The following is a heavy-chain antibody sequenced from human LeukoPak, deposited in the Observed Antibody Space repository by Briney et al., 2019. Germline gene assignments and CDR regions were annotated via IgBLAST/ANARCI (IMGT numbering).Heavy chain of an antibody. D-gene: IGHD2-2*01. CDR1: GFTFSSYG. Sequence: GGSLRLSCAASGFTFSSYGMHWVRQAPGKGLEWVAFIRYDGSNKYYADSVKGRFTISRDNSKNTLYLQMNSLRAEDTAVYYCAKDIVVVPAALWDDAFDIWGQGTMVTVSS. CDR2: IRYDGSNK. V-gene: IGHV3-30*02. J-gene: IGHJ3*02. CDR3: AKDIVVVPAALWDDAFDI.